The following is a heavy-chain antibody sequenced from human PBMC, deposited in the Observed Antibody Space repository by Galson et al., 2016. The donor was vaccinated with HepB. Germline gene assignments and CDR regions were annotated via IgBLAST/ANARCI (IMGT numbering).Heavy chain of an antibody. D-gene: IGHD1-26*01. CDR1: GFSFSSYW. J-gene: IGHJ4*02. Sequence: SLRLSCAASGFSFSSYWMSWVRQAPGKGLEWVANIKQDGSDKDCVDSVKGRFTISRDDSKNTVYLQMNGLRGDDTAVYYCARVVAVGGNPPFAFDYWGQGTLVTASS. CDR3: ARVVAVGGNPPFAFDY. CDR2: IKQDGSDK. V-gene: IGHV3-7*01.